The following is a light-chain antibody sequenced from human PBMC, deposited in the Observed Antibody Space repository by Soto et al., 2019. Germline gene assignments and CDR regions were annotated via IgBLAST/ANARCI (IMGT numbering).Light chain of an antibody. CDR2: DPS. Sequence: DIQMTQSPSSLSASVGDRVTITRRAGQDIRSYLNWYQQKPGEAPQLLIYDPSFLQIGVPSRFSASGSGTDFSLVITDLQLEDSATYYCQQGYTSRWTSGQGTKVEF. CDR3: QQGYTSRWT. CDR1: QDIRSY. V-gene: IGKV1-39*01. J-gene: IGKJ1*01.